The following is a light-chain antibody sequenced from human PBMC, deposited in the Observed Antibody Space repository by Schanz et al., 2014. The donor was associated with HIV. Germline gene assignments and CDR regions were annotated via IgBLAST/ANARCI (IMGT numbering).Light chain of an antibody. CDR3: CSYAGSSTYV. V-gene: IGLV2-23*02. J-gene: IGLJ1*01. CDR2: EVS. Sequence: QSVLTQPPSASGSPGQSVTISCTGTSSDVGGYNHVSWYQQHPGKAPKLLIYEVSKRPSGVSNRFSGSKSGNTASLTISGLQAEDEADYYCCSYAGSSTYVFGTGTKVTVL. CDR1: SSDVGGYNH.